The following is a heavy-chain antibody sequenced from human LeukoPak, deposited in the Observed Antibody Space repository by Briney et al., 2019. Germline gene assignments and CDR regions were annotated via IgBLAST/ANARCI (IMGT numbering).Heavy chain of an antibody. J-gene: IGHJ2*01. CDR3: ARGYDILTGYYSNWYFDL. D-gene: IGHD3-9*01. CDR2: MNPNSGNT. Sequence: ASVKVSCKASGYTFTGYYMHWVRQATGQGLEWMGWMNPNSGNTGYAQKFQGRVTMTRNTSISTAYMELSSLRSEDTAVYYCARGYDILTGYYSNWYFDLWGRGTLVTVSS. CDR1: GYTFTGYY. V-gene: IGHV1-8*02.